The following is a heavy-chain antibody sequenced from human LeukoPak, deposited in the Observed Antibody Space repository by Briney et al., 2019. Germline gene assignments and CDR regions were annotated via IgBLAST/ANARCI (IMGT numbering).Heavy chain of an antibody. J-gene: IGHJ5*02. CDR2: IYYSGST. V-gene: IGHV4-39*07. CDR3: ARVSGDYVWGSYRSNWFDP. D-gene: IGHD3-16*02. Sequence: SETLSLTCTVSGGSISSGSYYWGWIRQPPGKGLEWIGTIYYSGSTYYNPSLKSRVTISVDTSKNQFSLKLSSVTAADTAVYYCARVSGDYVWGSYRSNWFDPWGQGTLVTVSS. CDR1: GGSISSGSYY.